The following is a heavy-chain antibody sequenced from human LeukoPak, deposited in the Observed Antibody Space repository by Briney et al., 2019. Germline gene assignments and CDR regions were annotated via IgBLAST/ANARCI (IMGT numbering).Heavy chain of an antibody. CDR1: GGSISSYY. Sequence: PSETLSLTCTVSGGSISSYYWSWIRQPPGKGLEWIGYIYYSGSTNYNPSLKSRVTISVDTSKNQFSLKLSSVTAADTAVYYCARVMGYSSSWPLVDAFDIWGQGTMVTVSS. CDR2: IYYSGST. V-gene: IGHV4-59*01. J-gene: IGHJ3*02. D-gene: IGHD6-13*01. CDR3: ARVMGYSSSWPLVDAFDI.